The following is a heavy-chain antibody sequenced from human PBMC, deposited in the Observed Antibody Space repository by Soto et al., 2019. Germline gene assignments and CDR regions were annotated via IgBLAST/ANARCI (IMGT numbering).Heavy chain of an antibody. V-gene: IGHV6-1*01. CDR3: ARDFGLYNWNYVPNYYGMDV. Sequence: PSQTLSLTCAISGDSVSSNSAAWNWIRQSPSRGLEWLGRTYYRSKWYNDYAVSVKSRITINPDTSKNQFSLQLNSVTPEDTAVYYCARDFGLYNWNYVPNYYGMDVWGQGTTVTVSS. J-gene: IGHJ6*02. D-gene: IGHD1-7*01. CDR2: TYYRSKWYN. CDR1: GDSVSSNSAA.